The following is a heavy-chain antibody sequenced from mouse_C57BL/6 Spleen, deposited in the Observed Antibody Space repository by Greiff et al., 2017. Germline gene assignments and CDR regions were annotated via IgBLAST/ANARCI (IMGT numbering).Heavy chain of an antibody. CDR1: GYTFTDYN. D-gene: IGHD1-1*01. CDR3: ARSDYGSPQFAY. V-gene: IGHV1-18*01. Sequence: VQLQQSGPELVKPGASVKIPCKASGYTFTDYNMDWVKQSHGKSLEWIGDINPNNGGTIYNQKFKGKATLTVDKSSSTAYMELRSLTSEDTAVYYCARSDYGSPQFAYWGQGTLVTVSA. J-gene: IGHJ3*01. CDR2: INPNNGGT.